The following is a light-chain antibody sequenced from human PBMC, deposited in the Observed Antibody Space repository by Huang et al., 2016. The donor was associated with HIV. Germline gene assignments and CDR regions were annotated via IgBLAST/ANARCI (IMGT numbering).Light chain of an antibody. V-gene: IGKV3-11*01. CDR1: HNINTY. CDR3: QQRTSWPLT. J-gene: IGKJ4*01. Sequence: EIVLTQSPVTLSMSPGQRATLSCRASHNINTYLAWYQQKPGQAPRLLIYDASNRATGIPARFSGGGSGTDFTLTISSLEPEDFVVYFCQQRTSWPLTFGGGT. CDR2: DAS.